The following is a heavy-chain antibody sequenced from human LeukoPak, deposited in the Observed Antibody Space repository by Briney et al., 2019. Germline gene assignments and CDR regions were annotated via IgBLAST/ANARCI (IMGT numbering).Heavy chain of an antibody. V-gene: IGHV1-8*01. CDR2: MSPNSGDT. Sequence: ASVTVSCTASGYTFTSYDFNWVRQATGQRPEWMGWMSPNSGDTGYAQKFQDRVTMTRNTSISTAYMELSSLRSDDTAVYYCARGPPNWGYDYWGPGTLVIVSS. J-gene: IGHJ4*02. D-gene: IGHD7-27*01. CDR1: GYTFTSYD. CDR3: ARGPPNWGYDY.